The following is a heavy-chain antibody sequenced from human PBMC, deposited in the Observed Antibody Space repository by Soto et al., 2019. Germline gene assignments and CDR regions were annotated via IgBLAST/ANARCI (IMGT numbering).Heavy chain of an antibody. CDR3: ARSAIAAAGTGWFDP. CDR2: INPSGGST. J-gene: IGHJ5*02. V-gene: IGHV1-46*01. Sequence: ASVQVSCKASGYTFTSYGISWVRQAPGQGLEWMGIINPSGGSTSYAQKFQGRVTMTRDTSTSTVYMELSSLRSEDTAVYYCARSAIAAAGTGWFDPWGQGTLVTVSS. CDR1: GYTFTSYG. D-gene: IGHD6-13*01.